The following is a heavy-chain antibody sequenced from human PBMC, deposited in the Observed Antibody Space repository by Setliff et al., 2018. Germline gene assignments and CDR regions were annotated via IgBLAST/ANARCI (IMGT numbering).Heavy chain of an antibody. J-gene: IGHJ6*02. D-gene: IGHD1-26*01. CDR3: ARFRVSSGGYNYYAMDV. Sequence: ASVKVSCKASGYMFKSYGINWMRQAPGQGFEWMGWISSHNENRKSAQKFQDRIIMTKDTTTSTSYMELRGLRSDDTATHYCARFRVSSGGYNYYAMDVWGQGTTVTVSS. CDR2: ISSHNENR. V-gene: IGHV1-18*04. CDR1: GYMFKSYG.